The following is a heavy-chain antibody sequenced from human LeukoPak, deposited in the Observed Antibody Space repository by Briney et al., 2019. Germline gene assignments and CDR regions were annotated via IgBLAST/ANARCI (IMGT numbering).Heavy chain of an antibody. V-gene: IGHV3-30*18. CDR2: ISYDGSII. D-gene: IGHD2-15*01. Sequence: GGSLGLSCAASGFTLSRHGMHWVRQAPGKGLEWVAVISYDGSIIYYAHSVKGRFTISRDNSKSTLYLQMNSLRAEDTAVYFCAKDSGAAYYYYGLDVWGQGTTVTVSS. CDR3: AKDSGAAYYYYGLDV. J-gene: IGHJ6*02. CDR1: GFTLSRHG.